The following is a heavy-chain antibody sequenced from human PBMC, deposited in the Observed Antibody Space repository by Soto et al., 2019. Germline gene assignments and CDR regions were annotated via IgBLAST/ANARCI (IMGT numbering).Heavy chain of an antibody. J-gene: IGHJ6*03. CDR3: ARPAHYDFWSGYYHMAV. V-gene: IGHV3-23*01. CDR1: GFTFSSYA. D-gene: IGHD3-3*01. CDR2: ISGSGGIT. Sequence: EVQLLESGGGLVQPGGSLRLSCATSGFTFSSYAMAWVRQAPGKGLEWVSAISGSGGITYHAASVKGRFSISRDNSRNMLHQQMNSLGAETTAVYYCARPAHYDFWSGYYHMAVWGIGTTVTVSS.